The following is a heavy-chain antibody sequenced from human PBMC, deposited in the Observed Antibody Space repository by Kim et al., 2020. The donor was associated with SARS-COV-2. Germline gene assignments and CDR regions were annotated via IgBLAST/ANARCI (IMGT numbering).Heavy chain of an antibody. V-gene: IGHV3-74*01. J-gene: IGHJ4*02. Sequence: GSLRLSCAASGFTFSRYWMHWVRQPPGKGLVWVSRIYSDGSGTSYADSVKGRFTISRDNAKNTLYLQMNSLRAEDTALYYCARRAVDSSGTYYFYYWGQ. CDR1: GFTFSRYW. D-gene: IGHD3-22*01. CDR3: ARRAVDSSGTYYFYY. CDR2: IYSDGSGT.